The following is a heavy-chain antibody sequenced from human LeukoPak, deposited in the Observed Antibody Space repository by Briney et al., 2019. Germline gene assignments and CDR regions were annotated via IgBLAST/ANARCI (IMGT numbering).Heavy chain of an antibody. D-gene: IGHD7-27*01. V-gene: IGHV3-21*01. CDR1: GFTFSSYS. CDR2: ISSSSSYI. Sequence: GGSLRLSCAASGFTFSSYSMNWVRQAPGKGLEWVSSISSSSSYIYYADSVKGRFTISGDNAKNSLYLQMNSLRAEDTAVYYCARDKRGTGGAFDIWGQGTMVTVSS. J-gene: IGHJ3*02. CDR3: ARDKRGTGGAFDI.